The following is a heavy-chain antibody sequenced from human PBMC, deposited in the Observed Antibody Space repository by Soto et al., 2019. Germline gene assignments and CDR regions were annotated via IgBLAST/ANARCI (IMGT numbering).Heavy chain of an antibody. V-gene: IGHV4-30-4*01. Sequence: QVQLQESGPGLLKPSLTLSLTSSVSGDSITNGDYYWSWILQPPGKGLEWIGYIFHSGSTYYNPSLKRRVTISVDTSENQFSLKLRSVTAADTAVYYCATKWNYAHNYWGQGTLVTVSS. CDR2: IFHSGST. J-gene: IGHJ4*02. D-gene: IGHD1-7*01. CDR3: ATKWNYAHNY. CDR1: GDSITNGDYY.